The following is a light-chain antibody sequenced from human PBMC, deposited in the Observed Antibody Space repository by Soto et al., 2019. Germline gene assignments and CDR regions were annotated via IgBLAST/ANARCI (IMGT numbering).Light chain of an antibody. CDR3: QQYDNR. V-gene: IGKV1-33*01. J-gene: IGKJ5*01. Sequence: EIQMTHSPSSLSAAVGDRVTITYQASQDINNYLKCYQQKPGKAPQLLIYDASNWETGVPSRFSGSGSGTDFTFTISSLQRQDIATYYCQQYDNRFGQGTRLETK. CDR2: DAS. CDR1: QDINNY.